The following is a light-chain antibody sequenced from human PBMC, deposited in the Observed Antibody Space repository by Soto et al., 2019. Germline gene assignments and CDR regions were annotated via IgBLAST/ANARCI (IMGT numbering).Light chain of an antibody. CDR2: GAS. V-gene: IGKV3-20*01. J-gene: IGKJ3*01. CDR3: QQYGASPFN. Sequence: EIVLTQSPGTLSLSPGERATLSCRASQSVSGTYLVWYQQRPGQAHKVLIYGASSRAAGIPDRFSGSGSGTDFTLTISRLEPEDFAVYYCQQYGASPFNFGPGTKVDIK. CDR1: QSVSGTY.